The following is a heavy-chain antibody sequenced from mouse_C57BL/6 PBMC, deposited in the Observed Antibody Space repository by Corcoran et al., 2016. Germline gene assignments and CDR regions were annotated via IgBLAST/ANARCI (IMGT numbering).Heavy chain of an antibody. CDR1: GYTFTDYY. V-gene: IGHV1-26*01. D-gene: IGHD2-4*01. J-gene: IGHJ3*01. Sequence: EVQLQQSGPELVKPGASVKRSCKASGYTFTDYYMNWVKQSHGKSLEWIGDINPNNGGTSYNQKFKGKATLTVDKSSSTAYMELRSLTSEDSAVYYCARDDYDDFPWFAYWGQGTLVTVSA. CDR2: INPNNGGT. CDR3: ARDDYDDFPWFAY.